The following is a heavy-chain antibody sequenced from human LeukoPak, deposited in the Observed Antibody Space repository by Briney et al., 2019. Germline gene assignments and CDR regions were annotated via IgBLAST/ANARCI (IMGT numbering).Heavy chain of an antibody. CDR3: AKSKLTWSSTSCYSGSLYYYYGMDV. D-gene: IGHD2-2*01. CDR2: ISGSGGST. J-gene: IGHJ6*02. Sequence: GGSLRLSCAATGFTFSSYAMSWVRQAPGKGLDFVSAISGSGGSTYYADSVKGRFTISRDNSKNTLYLQMNSLRAEDTAVYNCAKSKLTWSSTSCYSGSLYYYYGMDVWGQGTTVTVSS. V-gene: IGHV3-23*01. CDR1: GFTFSSYA.